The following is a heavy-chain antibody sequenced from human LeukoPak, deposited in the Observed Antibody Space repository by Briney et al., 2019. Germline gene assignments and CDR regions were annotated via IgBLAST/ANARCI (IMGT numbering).Heavy chain of an antibody. Sequence: PGGSLRLSCAASGFTVSSNYMSWVRQAPGKGLEWVSVIYSGGSTYYADSVKGRFTISRDNSKNTLYLQMNSLRAEDTAVYYCARAGGATAPSYWYFDLWGRGTLVTVSS. V-gene: IGHV3-53*01. CDR1: GFTVSSNY. CDR2: IYSGGST. CDR3: ARAGGATAPSYWYFDL. J-gene: IGHJ2*01. D-gene: IGHD1-26*01.